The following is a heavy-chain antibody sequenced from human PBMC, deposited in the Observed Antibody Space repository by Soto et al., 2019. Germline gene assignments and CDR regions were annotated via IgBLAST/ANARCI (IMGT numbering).Heavy chain of an antibody. Sequence: SETLSLTCTVSGASLSNFYWSWIRQPPGKGLEWIGYLYYTGSTNYNPSLKSRVTISLDTSKNQFSLKLSSVTAADTAVYYCARRYGYYFDYWGQGTLVTVSS. CDR2: LYYTGST. D-gene: IGHD4-17*01. J-gene: IGHJ4*02. V-gene: IGHV4-59*08. CDR3: ARRYGYYFDY. CDR1: GASLSNFY.